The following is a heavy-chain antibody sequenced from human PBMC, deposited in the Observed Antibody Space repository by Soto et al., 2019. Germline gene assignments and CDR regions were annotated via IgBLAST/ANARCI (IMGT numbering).Heavy chain of an antibody. CDR3: ARSCSGGSCYDY. V-gene: IGHV1-69*05. D-gene: IGHD2-15*01. Sequence: ASVKVSCKASGGTFSSYAISWVRQAPGQRLEWMGGINPIFGKANYAQKFQGRVTITRDASASTAYMELSSLRSEDTAVYYCARSCSGGSCYDYWGQGTLVTVSS. CDR1: GGTFSSYA. CDR2: INPIFGKA. J-gene: IGHJ4*02.